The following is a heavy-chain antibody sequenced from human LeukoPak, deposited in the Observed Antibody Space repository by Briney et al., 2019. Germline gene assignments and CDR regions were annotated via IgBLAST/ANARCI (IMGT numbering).Heavy chain of an antibody. Sequence: GGSLRLSCAASGFTFSSYGMHWVRQAPGKGLEWVAFIRYDGSYKSYADSVKGRFTISRDNSKNTLYLQLNSLRAEDTAVYYCARRAGAYSHPYDYWGQGTLVTVSS. V-gene: IGHV3-30*02. CDR2: IRYDGSYK. CDR3: ARRAGAYSHPYDY. J-gene: IGHJ4*02. D-gene: IGHD4/OR15-4a*01. CDR1: GFTFSSYG.